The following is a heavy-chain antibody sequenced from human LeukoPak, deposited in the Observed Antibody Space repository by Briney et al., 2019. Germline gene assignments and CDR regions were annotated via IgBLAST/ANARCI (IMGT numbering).Heavy chain of an antibody. Sequence: PGGSLRLSCAASGFTFSSYWMSWVRQAPGKGLEWVANIKQDGSETYYVDYVKGRFTISRDNAKNSLYLQMNSLRAEDTAVYYCARERLVIYYFDYWGQGTLVTVSS. CDR1: GFTFSSYW. J-gene: IGHJ4*02. CDR2: IKQDGSET. CDR3: ARERLVIYYFDY. V-gene: IGHV3-7*01. D-gene: IGHD3-16*01.